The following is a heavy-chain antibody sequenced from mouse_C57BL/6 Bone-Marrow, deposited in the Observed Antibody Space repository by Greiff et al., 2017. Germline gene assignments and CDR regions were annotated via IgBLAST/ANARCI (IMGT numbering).Heavy chain of an antibody. CDR3: ARHAGGGYYVGFAY. CDR1: GFTFSSYG. CDR2: ISSGGSYT. J-gene: IGHJ3*01. Sequence: EVMLVESGGDLVKPGGSLKLSCAASGFTFSSYGMSWVRQTPDKRLEWVATISSGGSYTYYPDSVKGRFTISRDNAKNTLYLQMSSLKSEDTAMYYCARHAGGGYYVGFAYWGQGTLVTVSA. D-gene: IGHD2-3*01. V-gene: IGHV5-6*01.